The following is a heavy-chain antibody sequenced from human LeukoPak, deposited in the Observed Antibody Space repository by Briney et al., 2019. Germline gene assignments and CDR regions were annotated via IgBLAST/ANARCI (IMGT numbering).Heavy chain of an antibody. CDR3: ARGPIVVVPAAAIYYFDY. CDR2: INPNSGGT. Sequence: ASVKVSCKASGYTFTGYYMHWVRQAPGQGLEWMGWINPNSGGTNYAQKFQGRVTMTRDTSISTAYMELSRLRSDDTAVYYCARGPIVVVPAAAIYYFDYWGQGTLVTVSS. J-gene: IGHJ4*02. D-gene: IGHD2-2*01. CDR1: GYTFTGYY. V-gene: IGHV1-2*02.